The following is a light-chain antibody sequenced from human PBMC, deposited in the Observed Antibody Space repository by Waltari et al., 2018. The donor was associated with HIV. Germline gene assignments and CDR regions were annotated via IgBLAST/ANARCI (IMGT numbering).Light chain of an antibody. V-gene: IGKV3-15*01. Sequence: EIVMTQSPASLSVSPGERATLSCRASQSVSTNLAWYQQKPGQAPRLLIYGASIRATGIPGRFSGSGSGTEFTLTISSLQSEDFAVYYCQQYNNWPPWTFGQGTKVEIE. CDR1: QSVSTN. J-gene: IGKJ1*01. CDR2: GAS. CDR3: QQYNNWPPWT.